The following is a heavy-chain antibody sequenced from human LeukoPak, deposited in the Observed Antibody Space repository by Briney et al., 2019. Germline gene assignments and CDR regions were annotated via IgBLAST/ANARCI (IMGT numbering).Heavy chain of an antibody. V-gene: IGHV5-51*01. CDR2: IYPGDSDT. CDR1: GYSFTSYW. J-gene: IGHJ3*02. CDR3: ARPQSIFNYDILTGHAFDI. D-gene: IGHD3-9*01. Sequence: GESLKISCKGSGYSFTSYWIGWVRQMPGKGLEWMGIIYPGDSDTRYSPSFQGQVTISADKSISTAYLQWSSLKASDTAMYYCARPQSIFNYDILTGHAFDIWGQGTMVTVSS.